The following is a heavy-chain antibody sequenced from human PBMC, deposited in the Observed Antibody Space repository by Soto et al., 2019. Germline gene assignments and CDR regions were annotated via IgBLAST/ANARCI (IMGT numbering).Heavy chain of an antibody. CDR3: ATSVVRWFET. CDR1: RGAFSRYG. CDR2: IIRFSDTA. D-gene: IGHD2-2*01. Sequence: APVHVSCKASRGAFSRYGISWVRQSPGQRLERMGRIIRFSDTANYAQKFQGRVTMTADKSTYTVHMELSSLRSEDTAVYYCATSVVRWFETWGQGTLVTVSS. V-gene: IGHV1-69*06. J-gene: IGHJ5*02.